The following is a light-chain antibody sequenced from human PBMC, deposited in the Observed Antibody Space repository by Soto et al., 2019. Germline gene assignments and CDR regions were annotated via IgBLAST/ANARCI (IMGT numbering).Light chain of an antibody. CDR2: GAS. Sequence: VIWITQSPPLLSASTQDRLTIFHLMSQRISSYLGWYQQEPGTAPEVLIYGASTWQSGVPDRFSGSGSGTDFTLTISSLQAEDFATYYCLQVYSDPHTSGEGRKV. J-gene: IGKJ4*01. CDR1: QRISSY. CDR3: LQVYSDPHT. V-gene: IGKV1D-8*03.